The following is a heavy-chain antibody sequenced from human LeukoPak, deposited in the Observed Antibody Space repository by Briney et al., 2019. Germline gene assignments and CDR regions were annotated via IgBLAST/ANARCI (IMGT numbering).Heavy chain of an antibody. CDR3: ARGGSWFAP. CDR1: GFTFSVYW. V-gene: IGHV3-7*01. J-gene: IGHJ5*02. D-gene: IGHD3-10*01. CDR2: IKEDGSEK. Sequence: PGGSLRLSCVASGFTFSVYWMSWVLQAPGKGLEWVANIKEDGSEKYYVDSVKGRFTISRDNAKNSLYLQMSSLRAEDTAVYYCARGGSWFAPWGQGTLVTVSS.